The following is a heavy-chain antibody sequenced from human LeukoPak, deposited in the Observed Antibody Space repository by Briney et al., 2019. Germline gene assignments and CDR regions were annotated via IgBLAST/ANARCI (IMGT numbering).Heavy chain of an antibody. J-gene: IGHJ5*02. CDR2: ISYDGSNK. CDR3: AKDHRSYYYDSSGYPEFDP. Sequence: GGSLRLSCAASEFTFDTYGMHWVRQAPGKGLEWVAVISYDGSNKYYTDSVKGRFTISRDNSKNTVYLQLHSLRVEDTAVYYCAKDHRSYYYDSSGYPEFDPWGQGTLVTVSS. D-gene: IGHD3-22*01. V-gene: IGHV3-30*18. CDR1: EFTFDTYG.